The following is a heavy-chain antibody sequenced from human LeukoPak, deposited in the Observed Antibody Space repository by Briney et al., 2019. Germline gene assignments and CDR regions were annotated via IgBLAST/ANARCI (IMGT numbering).Heavy chain of an antibody. D-gene: IGHD3-22*01. J-gene: IGHJ4*02. CDR1: GFTFSSYA. V-gene: IGHV3-30-3*01. CDR2: ISYDGSNK. CDR3: ARGRITMIVVVPLDY. Sequence: GGSLRLSCAASGFTFSSYAMHWVRQAPGKGLEWVAAISYDGSNKYYADSVKGRFTISRDNSKNTLYLQMNSLRAEDTAVYYCARGRITMIVVVPLDYWGQGTLVTVSS.